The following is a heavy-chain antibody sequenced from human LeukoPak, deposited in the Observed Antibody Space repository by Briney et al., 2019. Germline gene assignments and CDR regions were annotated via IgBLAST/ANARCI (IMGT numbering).Heavy chain of an antibody. J-gene: IGHJ4*02. V-gene: IGHV3-21*01. Sequence: GGSLRLSCAASGFTFSSYSMNWVRQAPGKGLEWVSSISSGSTYIYYADSVKGRFTISRDNAKSSLYLQMNSLRAEDTAVYYCARGWSSRGDYWGQGTLVTVSS. CDR1: GFTFSSYS. CDR3: ARGWSSRGDY. D-gene: IGHD2-2*01. CDR2: ISSGSTYI.